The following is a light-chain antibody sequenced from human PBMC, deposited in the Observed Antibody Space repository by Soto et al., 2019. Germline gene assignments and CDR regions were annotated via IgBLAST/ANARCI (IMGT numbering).Light chain of an antibody. Sequence: EIVMTQSPATLSVSPGERATLSCRASQTINSNLAWYQQKPGQAPRLLFHGASTRATDVPARFSGSGSGTEFTLTISSLQSVDFAVYYCQQYNNWPLTFGQGTRLEIK. CDR2: GAS. J-gene: IGKJ5*01. CDR1: QTINSN. CDR3: QQYNNWPLT. V-gene: IGKV3-15*01.